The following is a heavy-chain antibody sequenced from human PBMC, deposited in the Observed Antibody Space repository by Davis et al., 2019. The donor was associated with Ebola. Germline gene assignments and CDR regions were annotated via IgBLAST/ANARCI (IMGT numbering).Heavy chain of an antibody. V-gene: IGHV3-23*01. D-gene: IGHD2-2*01. CDR2: IGVSGNT. Sequence: GGSLRLSCSVSGFTFSTSIMNWVRQSPGKGLEWVSGIGVSGNTYYADSVKGRFTISRDNSKNTLYLQMNSLRAEDTAVYYCARAPAASDYYYYGMDVWGQGTTVTVSS. J-gene: IGHJ6*02. CDR3: ARAPAASDYYYYGMDV. CDR1: GFTFSTSI.